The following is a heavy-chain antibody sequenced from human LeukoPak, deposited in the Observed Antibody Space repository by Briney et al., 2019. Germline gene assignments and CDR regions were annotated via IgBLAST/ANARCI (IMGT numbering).Heavy chain of an antibody. CDR3: ARDPYYDESSGLGDY. J-gene: IGHJ4*02. D-gene: IGHD3-22*01. V-gene: IGHV3-48*02. CDR1: EFTFSSYS. CDR2: ISRSSSVI. Sequence: GGSLRLSCAASEFTFSSYSMNWVRQAPGKGLEWVSHISRSSSVIYYADSVKGRFTISRDNAKNSLYLQMNSLRDEDTAVYYCARDPYYDESSGLGDYWGQGTLVTVSS.